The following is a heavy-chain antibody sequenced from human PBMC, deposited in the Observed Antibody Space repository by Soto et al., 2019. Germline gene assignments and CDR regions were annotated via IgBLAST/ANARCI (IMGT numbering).Heavy chain of an antibody. CDR1: GFTFSSYA. CDR2: ISGSGGST. Sequence: EVQLLESGGGLVQPGGSLRLSCAASGFTFSSYAMSWVRQAPGKGLEWVSAISGSGGSTYYADSVKGRFTISRDNSKNTLYLPMNSLRADDTAVYYCARRSSGWYFDYWGQGTLVTVSS. V-gene: IGHV3-23*01. CDR3: ARRSSGWYFDY. J-gene: IGHJ4*02. D-gene: IGHD6-19*01.